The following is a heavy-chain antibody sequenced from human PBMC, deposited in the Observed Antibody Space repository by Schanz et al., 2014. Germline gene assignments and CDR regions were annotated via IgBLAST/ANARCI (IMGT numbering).Heavy chain of an antibody. J-gene: IGHJ4*02. D-gene: IGHD3-9*01. CDR1: GFTFSDYY. V-gene: IGHV3-11*01. Sequence: VHLLESGGGLVQPGGSLRLSCAASGFTFSDYYMSWIRQAPGKGLEWVSYISNSGTTIYYADSVKGRFTISRDNAKNSLYLQMNSLRVEDTAVYYCAYYDVLTGFDYWGQGTQVTVSS. CDR3: AYYDVLTGFDY. CDR2: ISNSGTTI.